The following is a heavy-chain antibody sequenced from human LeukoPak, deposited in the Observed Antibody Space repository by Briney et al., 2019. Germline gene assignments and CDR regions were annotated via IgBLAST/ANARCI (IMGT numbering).Heavy chain of an antibody. D-gene: IGHD1-26*01. CDR2: INPNSGGT. CDR1: GYTFTGYY. V-gene: IGHV1-2*02. J-gene: IGHJ4*02. Sequence: GASVKVSCKASGYTFTGYYMHWVRQAPGQGLEWMGWINPNSGGTNYAQKFQGRVTMTRDRSISTAYMELSRLRSDDTAVYYCARTMGVGATSIGDYWGQGTLVTVSS. CDR3: ARTMGVGATSIGDY.